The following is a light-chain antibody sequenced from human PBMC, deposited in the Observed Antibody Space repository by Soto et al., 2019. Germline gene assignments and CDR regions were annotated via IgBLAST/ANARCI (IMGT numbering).Light chain of an antibody. Sequence: QSVLTQPPSVSGAPGQRVTISCTGSSSNIGAGYDVHWYQQLPGTAPKLLIYGNSNRPSGVPDRFSGSKSGTSASLAITGLQAEDEADYSCQSYDSSLSGWVFGGGPKLPVL. V-gene: IGLV1-40*01. CDR2: GNS. CDR1: SSNIGAGYD. CDR3: QSYDSSLSGWV. J-gene: IGLJ3*02.